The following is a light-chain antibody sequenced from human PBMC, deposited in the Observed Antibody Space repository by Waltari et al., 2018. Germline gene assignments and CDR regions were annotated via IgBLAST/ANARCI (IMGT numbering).Light chain of an antibody. CDR2: GAS. CDR1: QSVNSN. J-gene: IGKJ2*01. V-gene: IGKV3-15*01. CDR3: QQYNNWPLYT. Sequence: ETMMTQSPATLSVSPWERATLSCRASQSVNSNLAWYQQKPGQAPRLLIYGASTRATGIPARFSGSGSGTEFTLTISSMQSEDFAVYYCQQYNNWPLYTFGQGTKLEIK.